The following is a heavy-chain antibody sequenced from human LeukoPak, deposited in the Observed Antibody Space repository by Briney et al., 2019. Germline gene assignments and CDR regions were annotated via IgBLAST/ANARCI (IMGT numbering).Heavy chain of an antibody. V-gene: IGHV3-23*01. Sequence: GGSLRLSCAASGFTFSSYAMSWVRQAPGEGLEWVSAISGSGGSTYYADSVKGRFTISRDNSKNTLYLQMNSLRAEDTAVYYCAKPHYYGSGSYYGYWGQGTLVTVSS. CDR3: AKPHYYGSGSYYGY. J-gene: IGHJ4*02. CDR2: ISGSGGST. CDR1: GFTFSSYA. D-gene: IGHD3-10*01.